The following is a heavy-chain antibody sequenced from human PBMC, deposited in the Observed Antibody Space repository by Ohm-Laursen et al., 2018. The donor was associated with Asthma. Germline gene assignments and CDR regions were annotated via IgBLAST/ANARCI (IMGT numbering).Heavy chain of an antibody. D-gene: IGHD2-21*02. V-gene: IGHV4-31*03. J-gene: IGHJ4*02. CDR3: ARGALVTAVHFDY. CDR1: GDSISSGNNY. Sequence: SQTLSLTCTVSGDSISSGNNYWSWIRQHPGKGLEWIGYIYYSGSTYYNPSLKSRVTISVDTSKNQFSLKLSSVTAADTAVYYCARGALVTAVHFDYWGQGTLVTVSS. CDR2: IYYSGST.